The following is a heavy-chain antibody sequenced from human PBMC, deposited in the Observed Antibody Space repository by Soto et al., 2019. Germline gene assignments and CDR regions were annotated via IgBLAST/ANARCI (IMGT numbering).Heavy chain of an antibody. J-gene: IGHJ6*02. CDR1: EGTFSSYA. V-gene: IGHV1-69*01. Sequence: QVQLVQSGAEVKKPGSSVKVSCKASEGTFSSYAISWVRQAPGQGLEWMGGIIPIFGTANYAQKFQGRVTITADESTSTAYMELSSPRSEDTAVYYCAREGTGGNSYYYYGMDVWGQGTTVTVSS. CDR2: IIPIFGTA. D-gene: IGHD2-21*02. CDR3: AREGTGGNSYYYYGMDV.